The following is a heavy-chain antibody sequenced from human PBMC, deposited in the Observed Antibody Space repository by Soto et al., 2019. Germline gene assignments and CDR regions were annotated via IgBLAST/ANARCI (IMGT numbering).Heavy chain of an antibody. D-gene: IGHD3-3*01. Sequence: QVQLQESGPGLVKPSQTLSLTCTVSGGSISSGDYYWSWIRQPPGKGLEWIGYIYYSGSTYYNPSLKSRVTISVDTSQNQFSLKLSSVTAADTAVYYCARVPSSITIFGVVMTAFDYWGQGTLVTVSS. V-gene: IGHV4-30-4*01. CDR2: IYYSGST. CDR1: GGSISSGDYY. CDR3: ARVPSSITIFGVVMTAFDY. J-gene: IGHJ4*02.